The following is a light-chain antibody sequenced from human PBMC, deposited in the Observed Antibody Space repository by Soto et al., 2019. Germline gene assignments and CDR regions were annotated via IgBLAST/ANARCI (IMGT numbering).Light chain of an antibody. CDR1: QGVGRN. CDR3: QQYNHWPPLT. Sequence: EIVMTQSPATLSVSPGERATLSCRASQGVGRNLAWYQQKPGQAPRLLIYGASTRATGIPARFSGSGSGTEFTLTISSLQSEDFATYSCQQYNHWPPLTFGGGTKVEIK. CDR2: GAS. V-gene: IGKV3-15*01. J-gene: IGKJ4*01.